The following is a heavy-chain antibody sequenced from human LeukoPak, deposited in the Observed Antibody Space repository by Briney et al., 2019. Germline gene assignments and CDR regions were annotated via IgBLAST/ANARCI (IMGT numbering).Heavy chain of an antibody. CDR3: EKDGRWLQLEYYFDY. J-gene: IGHJ4*02. D-gene: IGHD5-24*01. Sequence: GGSLRLSCAASGFTFSGFGMHWVREAPGKGLEWVSTIGWNSGSIGYADSVKGRFTISRDNAKNSLYMQMNSLRAEDTAFYYCEKDGRWLQLEYYFDYWGQGTLVTVSS. V-gene: IGHV3-9*01. CDR2: IGWNSGSI. CDR1: GFTFSGFG.